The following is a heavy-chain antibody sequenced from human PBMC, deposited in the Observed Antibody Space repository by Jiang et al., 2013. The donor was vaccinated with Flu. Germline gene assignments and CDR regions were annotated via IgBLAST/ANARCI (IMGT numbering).Heavy chain of an antibody. D-gene: IGHD5-12*01. CDR1: SSSTYY. Sequence: SSSTYYWVWIRQPPREGGWSGLGVSMMMGAPTTTRPSRSRVSMSVDTSKNQFSLKLRSMTAADTAVHFCARAQKHSGFELPYFDYWGQGTLVTVSS. V-gene: IGHV4-39*07. CDR2: SMMMGAP. CDR3: ARAQKHSGFELPYFDY. J-gene: IGHJ4*02.